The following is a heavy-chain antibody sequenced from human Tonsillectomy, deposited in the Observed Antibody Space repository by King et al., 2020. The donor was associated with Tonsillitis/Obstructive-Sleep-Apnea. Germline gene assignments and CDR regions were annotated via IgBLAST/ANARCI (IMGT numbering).Heavy chain of an antibody. V-gene: IGHV5-10-1*03. CDR1: GYSFTSYW. CDR2: IDPSDSYT. CDR3: ARQSGDSSGYYLDAFDI. J-gene: IGHJ3*02. Sequence: VQLVESGAEVKKPGESLRISCKGSGYSFTSYWISWVRQMPGKGLEWMGRIDPSDSYTNYSPSFQGHVTISADKSISTAYLQWSSLKASDTAMYYCARQSGDSSGYYLDAFDIWGQGTMVTVSS. D-gene: IGHD3-22*01.